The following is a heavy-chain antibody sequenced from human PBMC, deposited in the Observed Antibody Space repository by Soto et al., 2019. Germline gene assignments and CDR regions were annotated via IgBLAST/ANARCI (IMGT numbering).Heavy chain of an antibody. CDR3: ARRWGYSFDY. CDR1: GGSISSYY. Sequence: QLQLQESGPGLVKPSETLSLTCTVSGGSISSYYWGWIRRPPGKGLEWIGSIYYSGSTYYNPSLKRRFTIPVDTATPQFSLILSSVTAADTAVYYCARRWGYSFDYWGQGTLVTVSS. J-gene: IGHJ4*02. D-gene: IGHD7-27*01. V-gene: IGHV4-39*01. CDR2: IYYSGST.